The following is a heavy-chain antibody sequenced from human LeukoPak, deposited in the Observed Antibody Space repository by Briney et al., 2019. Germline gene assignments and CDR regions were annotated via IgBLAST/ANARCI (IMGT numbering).Heavy chain of an antibody. CDR1: GGSISSGSYY. D-gene: IGHD3-10*01. J-gene: IGHJ4*02. Sequence: SETLSLTCTVSGGSISSGSYYWSWIRQPAGKGLEWIGRIYTSGSTNYNPSLKSRVTISVDTSKNQFSLKLSSVTAADTAVYYCARLVDLWFGEGGVDYWGQGTLVTVSS. CDR2: IYTSGST. V-gene: IGHV4-61*02. CDR3: ARLVDLWFGEGGVDY.